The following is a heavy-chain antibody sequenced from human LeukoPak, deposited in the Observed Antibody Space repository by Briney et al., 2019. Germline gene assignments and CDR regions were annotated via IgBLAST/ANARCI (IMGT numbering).Heavy chain of an antibody. Sequence: SETLSPTCTVSGGSISSYYWSWIRQPAGKGLEWIGRIYTSGSTNYNPSLKSRVTMSVDTSKNQFSLKLSSVTAADTAVYYCALWGSSSWCGELAEYFQHWGQGTLDTVSS. CDR3: ALWGSSSWCGELAEYFQH. CDR2: IYTSGST. V-gene: IGHV4-4*07. CDR1: GGSISSYY. D-gene: IGHD6-13*01. J-gene: IGHJ1*01.